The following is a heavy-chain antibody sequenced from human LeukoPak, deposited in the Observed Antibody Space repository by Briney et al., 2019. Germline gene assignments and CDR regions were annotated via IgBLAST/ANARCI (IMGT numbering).Heavy chain of an antibody. Sequence: SETLSLTCAVYGGSFSDYYWTWIRQTPGKGLEWIGEMSPSGSSNYNPSLKSRATISVDTSKNQFSLKLRSVTAADTAVYYCARGRQDVNMILVVMAGVSYYLDVWGKGTTVTVSS. V-gene: IGHV4-34*01. CDR1: GGSFSDYY. CDR3: ARGRQDVNMILVVMAGVSYYLDV. D-gene: IGHD3-22*01. CDR2: MSPSGSS. J-gene: IGHJ6*03.